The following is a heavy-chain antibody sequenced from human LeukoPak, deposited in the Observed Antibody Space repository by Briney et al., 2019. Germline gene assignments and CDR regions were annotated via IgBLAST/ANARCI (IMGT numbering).Heavy chain of an antibody. D-gene: IGHD2-15*01. CDR1: GFTFSSYA. J-gene: IGHJ3*02. Sequence: GGSLRLSCAASGFTFSSYAMHWVRQSSGKGLEWVSGIGSSGGGTYYADSVKGRFTIPRDSSKDTVYLQMDSLRAEDTAIYYCAKIHQNRVVVGAKGAFDIWGQGTVVTVSS. V-gene: IGHV3-23*01. CDR3: AKIHQNRVVVGAKGAFDI. CDR2: IGSSGGGT.